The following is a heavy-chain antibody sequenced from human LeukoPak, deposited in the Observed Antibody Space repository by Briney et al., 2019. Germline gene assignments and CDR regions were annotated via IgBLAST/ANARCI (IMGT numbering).Heavy chain of an antibody. CDR1: GYTFTGYY. V-gene: IGHV1-2*02. CDR2: INPNSGGT. Sequence: ASVKVSCKASGYTFTGYYMHWVRQAPGQGLEWMGWINPNSGGTNYAQKFQGRVTMTRDTSTSTVYMELSSLRSEDTAVYYCARGGLDGYYFDYWGQGTLVTVSS. D-gene: IGHD6-19*01. CDR3: ARGGLDGYYFDY. J-gene: IGHJ4*02.